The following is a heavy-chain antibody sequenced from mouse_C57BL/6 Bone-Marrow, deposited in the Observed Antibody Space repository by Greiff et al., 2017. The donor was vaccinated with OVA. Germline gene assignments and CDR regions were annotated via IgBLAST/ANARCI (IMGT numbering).Heavy chain of an antibody. J-gene: IGHJ3*01. V-gene: IGHV1-26*01. CDR1: GYTFTDYY. Sequence: VQLKQSGPELVKPGASVKISCKASGYTFTDYYMNWVKQSHGKSLEWIGDINPNNGGTSYNQKFKGKATLTVDKSSSTAYMELRSLTSEDSAVYYCARPLLLRPFAYWGQGTLVTVSA. D-gene: IGHD1-1*01. CDR2: INPNNGGT. CDR3: ARPLLLRPFAY.